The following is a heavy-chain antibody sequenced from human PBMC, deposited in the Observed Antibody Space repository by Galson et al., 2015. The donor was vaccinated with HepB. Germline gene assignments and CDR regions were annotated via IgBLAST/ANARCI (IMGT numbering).Heavy chain of an antibody. CDR3: ARATNPSIAAAGGFRV. CDR1: GFTFSDYY. D-gene: IGHD6-13*01. V-gene: IGHV3-7*01. J-gene: IGHJ4*02. CDR2: INQDGSEK. Sequence: SLRLSCAASGFTFSDYYMSWIRQAPGKGLEWVANINQDGSEKNYGDSVKGRLTISRENAKNSLYLQMNSLRAEDTAVYYCARATNPSIAAAGGFRVWGQGTLVTVSS.